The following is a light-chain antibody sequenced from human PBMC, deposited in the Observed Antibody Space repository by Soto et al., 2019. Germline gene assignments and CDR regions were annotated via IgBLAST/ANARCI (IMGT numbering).Light chain of an antibody. CDR2: DDN. CDR3: QSYDNNIHVI. J-gene: IGLJ2*01. CDR1: SGSIAINY. Sequence: NFMLTQPHSVSESPGKTVTISCTRSSGSIAINYVQWYRQRPGSAPITVIYDDNQRPSGVPVRFSGSIDRSSNSASLTISGLKTEDEADYFCQSYDNNIHVIFGGGTKVTVX. V-gene: IGLV6-57*04.